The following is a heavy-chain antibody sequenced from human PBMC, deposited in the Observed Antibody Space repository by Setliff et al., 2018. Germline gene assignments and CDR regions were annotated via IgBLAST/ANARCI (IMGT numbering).Heavy chain of an antibody. V-gene: IGHV3-43*02. CDR2: ISWDGGST. CDR1: GYTSSSYA. Sequence: GGSLRLSCAASGYTSSSYAMTWVRQAPGKGLEWVSIISWDGGSTYYADSVKGRFTISRDNSKNSLYLQMNSLRTEDTALYYCAKDKNGYYDSSGYLFDYWGQGTLVTVSS. D-gene: IGHD3-22*01. CDR3: AKDKNGYYDSSGYLFDY. J-gene: IGHJ4*02.